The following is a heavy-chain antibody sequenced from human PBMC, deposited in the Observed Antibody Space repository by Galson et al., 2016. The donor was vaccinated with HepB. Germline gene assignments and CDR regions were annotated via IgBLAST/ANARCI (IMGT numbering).Heavy chain of an antibody. D-gene: IGHD3/OR15-3a*01. CDR1: GFTVSSNY. Sequence: SLRLSCAASGFTVSSNYMSWVRQAPGKGLEWVSVIYSGGRTYYADSVKGRFTVSRDNSKNTLYLQMNSLRAEDTAIYYCARDTWTWNGGQGTLVTVSS. CDR2: IYSGGRT. J-gene: IGHJ4*02. CDR3: ARDTWTWN. V-gene: IGHV3-53*01.